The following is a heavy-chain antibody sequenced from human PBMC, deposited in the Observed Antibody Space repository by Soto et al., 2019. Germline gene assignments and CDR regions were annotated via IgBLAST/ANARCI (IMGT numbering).Heavy chain of an antibody. CDR2: INPNSGGT. D-gene: IGHD2-15*01. CDR3: ARVIMCSGGSCYQYNWFDP. J-gene: IGHJ5*02. Sequence: ASVKVSCKASGYTFTGYYMHWVRQAPGQGLEWMGWINPNSGGTNYAQKFQGWVTMTRDTSISTAYMELSRLRSDDTAVYYCARVIMCSGGSCYQYNWFDPWGQGTLVTVSS. V-gene: IGHV1-2*04. CDR1: GYTFTGYY.